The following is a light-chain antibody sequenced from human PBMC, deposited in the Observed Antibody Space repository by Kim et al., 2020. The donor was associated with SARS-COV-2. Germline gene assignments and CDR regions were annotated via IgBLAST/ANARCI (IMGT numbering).Light chain of an antibody. CDR1: QSVNSNH. Sequence: PGERAPLSCRASQSVNSNHLAWYQQKPGQAPRLLIYGASSRATGVPDKFSGSGSGTDFTLTISRLEPEDFAVFYCQQYGSLPFTFGPGTKVDIK. J-gene: IGKJ3*01. V-gene: IGKV3-20*01. CDR3: QQYGSLPFT. CDR2: GAS.